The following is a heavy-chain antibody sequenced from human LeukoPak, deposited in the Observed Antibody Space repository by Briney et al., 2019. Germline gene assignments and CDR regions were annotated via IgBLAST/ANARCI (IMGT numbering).Heavy chain of an antibody. D-gene: IGHD3-22*01. J-gene: IGHJ3*02. V-gene: IGHV4-59*01. CDR1: GGSISNKY. Sequence: SETLSLTCTVSGGSISNKYWSWIRQPPGKGLEWIGYIYYSGSTNYNPSLKSRVTILVDTSKNQFSLKLSSVTAADTAVYFCARVLRNNYYDTSGYGAFDIWGQGTMVTVSS. CDR3: ARVLRNNYYDTSGYGAFDI. CDR2: IYYSGST.